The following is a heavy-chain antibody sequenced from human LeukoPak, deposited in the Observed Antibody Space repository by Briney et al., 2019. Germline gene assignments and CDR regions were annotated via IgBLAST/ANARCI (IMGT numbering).Heavy chain of an antibody. J-gene: IGHJ4*02. CDR1: GFTFYRYT. V-gene: IGHV3-21*01. CDR3: ARVESGSEYDLYIDY. D-gene: IGHD2/OR15-2a*01. Sequence: GGSLRLSCAASGFTFYRYTVNWVRQAPGKGLEWVASISASSIYINYADSVEGRFTISRDNAKSSLYLEMNSLRAEDTAVYYCARVESGSEYDLYIDYWGQETLVAVSS. CDR2: ISASSIYI.